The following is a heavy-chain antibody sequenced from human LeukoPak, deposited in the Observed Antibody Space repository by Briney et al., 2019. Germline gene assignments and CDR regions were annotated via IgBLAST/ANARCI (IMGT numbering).Heavy chain of an antibody. Sequence: GCSLILSGAASVFTFSSYEMSWVRQAPGKGLGWVSYISSSGSIIYYADSVKGRFTFSRDNAKNSLYLQMNSLSAEYTAVYYCAKGIGYGYYEDWGQGTLVTVSS. CDR3: AKGIGYGYYED. D-gene: IGHD4-17*01. CDR1: VFTFSSYE. CDR2: ISSSGSII. V-gene: IGHV3-48*03. J-gene: IGHJ4*02.